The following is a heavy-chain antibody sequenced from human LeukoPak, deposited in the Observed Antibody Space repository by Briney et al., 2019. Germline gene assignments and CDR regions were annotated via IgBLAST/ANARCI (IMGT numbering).Heavy chain of an antibody. Sequence: PSETLSLTCTVSGYSISNGFYWAWIRQPPGKGLEWIGSVYHTGSTYSNPSLKSRVTISVDTSKNQFSLSLPSVTAADTAVYYCARVAGVEVAPATSYWGQGTLVTVSS. D-gene: IGHD2-15*01. V-gene: IGHV4-38-2*02. CDR2: VYHTGST. J-gene: IGHJ4*02. CDR1: GYSISNGFY. CDR3: ARVAGVEVAPATSY.